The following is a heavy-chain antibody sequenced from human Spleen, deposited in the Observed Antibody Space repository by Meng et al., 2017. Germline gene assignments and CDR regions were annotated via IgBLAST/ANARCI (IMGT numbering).Heavy chain of an antibody. CDR3: ARDQATTYNEDLFDS. CDR2: TFYRSKWYN. Sequence: SQTLSLTCAISGDSVSRNSAAWNWIRQSPSRGLEWLGRTFYRSKWYNDYAVSVKSRITISPDTSKNQFSLQLTSVTPEDTAVYYCARDQATTYNEDLFDSWGQGTLVTVSS. J-gene: IGHJ4*02. D-gene: IGHD5-12*01. CDR1: GDSVSRNSAA. V-gene: IGHV6-1*01.